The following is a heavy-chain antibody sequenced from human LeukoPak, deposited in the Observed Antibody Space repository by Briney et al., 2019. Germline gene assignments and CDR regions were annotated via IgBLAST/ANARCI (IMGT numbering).Heavy chain of an antibody. V-gene: IGHV3-30*03. CDR3: TVSGDSNH. J-gene: IGHJ5*02. Sequence: GGSLRLSCAASGFIFSTYDMHWVRQAPGKGLEWVAVVSYDGSNIYHAASVKGRFTISRDTSKNTLYLQISSLRVEDTAVYYCTVSGDSNHWGQGTLVTVSS. D-gene: IGHD4-17*01. CDR1: GFIFSTYD. CDR2: VSYDGSNI.